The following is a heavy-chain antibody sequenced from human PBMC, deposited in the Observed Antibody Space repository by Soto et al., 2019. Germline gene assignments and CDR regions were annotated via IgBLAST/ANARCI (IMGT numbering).Heavy chain of an antibody. CDR1: GFTFSSYG. D-gene: IGHD1-26*01. CDR3: ATGASGSTDY. Sequence: PGGSLRLSCEGSGFTFSSYGMHWVRQAPGKGLEWVTVISHDGSRKSYVDSVKGRFTISRDNSKKTVYLQMNSLRAEDTAVYYCATGASGSTDYWGQGTLVTVSS. CDR2: ISHDGSRK. J-gene: IGHJ4*02. V-gene: IGHV3-30*03.